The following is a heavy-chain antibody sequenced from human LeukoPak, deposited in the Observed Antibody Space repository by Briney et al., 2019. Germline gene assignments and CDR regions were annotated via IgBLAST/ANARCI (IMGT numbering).Heavy chain of an antibody. CDR3: AREKDRVFDY. V-gene: IGHV3-33*01. Sequence: PGGSLRLSCVASGFTFSSYDMHWVRQAPGKGLEWVAVLWYDGSNTYYADSVKGRFTISRDNSKNTLYLQVNSLRAEDTAVYYCAREKDRVFDYWGQGTLVTVSS. D-gene: IGHD1-14*01. CDR1: GFTFSSYD. CDR2: LWYDGSNT. J-gene: IGHJ4*02.